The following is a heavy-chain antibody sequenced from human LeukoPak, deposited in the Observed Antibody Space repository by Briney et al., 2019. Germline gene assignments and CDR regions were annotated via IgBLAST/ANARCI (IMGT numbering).Heavy chain of an antibody. V-gene: IGHV4-59*01. Sequence: ASETLSLTCTVSGDSISSYYWSWIRQSPEKGLEWIGYIHYTGSTYYNPSLRSRVTISVDTSKNQFSLRLISVTAADTAMYYCARSRGNLYFQHWGQGTLVTVSS. CDR1: GDSISSYY. CDR3: ARSRGNLYFQH. J-gene: IGHJ1*01. D-gene: IGHD6-25*01. CDR2: IHYTGST.